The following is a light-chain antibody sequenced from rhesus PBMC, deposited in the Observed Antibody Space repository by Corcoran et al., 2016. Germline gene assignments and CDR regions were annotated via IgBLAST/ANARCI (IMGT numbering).Light chain of an antibody. V-gene: IGKV1-33*02. J-gene: IGKJ4*01. CDR3: QQGFSSPLT. CDR2: AAS. Sequence: DVQMSQSPSSLSASVGDKVTITCRASQGMTNALAWYQQKPGKALKLLIFAASSLGSGVPSRFSGSRSGTDFTLTIGSLQPEDFGTYYCQQGFSSPLTFGGGTKVDLK. CDR1: QGMTNA.